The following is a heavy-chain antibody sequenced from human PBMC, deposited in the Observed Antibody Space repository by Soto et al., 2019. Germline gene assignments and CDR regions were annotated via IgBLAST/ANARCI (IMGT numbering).Heavy chain of an antibody. J-gene: IGHJ4*02. CDR3: ANPDY. Sequence: PGGPQRLWCAAAGGTCSDYAMSWVRQAPGKGVEWVSAISGSGGSTYYADSVKGRFTISRDNSKNTLYLQMNGLRAEDTAVYYCANPDYWGQGTLVTVSS. V-gene: IGHV3-23*01. CDR2: ISGSGGST. CDR1: GGTCSDYA.